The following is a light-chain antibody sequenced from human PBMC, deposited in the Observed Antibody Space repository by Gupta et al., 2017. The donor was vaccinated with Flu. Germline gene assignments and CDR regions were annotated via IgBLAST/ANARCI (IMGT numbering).Light chain of an antibody. V-gene: IGLV4-69*01. CDR1: SGHTSST. CDR3: QNWGTGILV. J-gene: IGLJ3*02. CDR2: VNRDGTH. Sequence: QLVLTQSPSASASLGASVKVTCTLSSGHTSSTIAWHQLQTDKGPRFLMMVNRDGTHSKGDGIPGRFSGASSGAARSLIISSLQSEDDSYYYCQNWGTGILVFGGGTKLTVL.